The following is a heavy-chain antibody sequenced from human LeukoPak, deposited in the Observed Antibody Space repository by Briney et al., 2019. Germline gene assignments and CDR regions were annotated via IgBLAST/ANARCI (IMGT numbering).Heavy chain of an antibody. V-gene: IGHV3-23*01. CDR3: AKKPNNIGLYYFDY. CDR2: ISGSGGST. Sequence: SGRSLRLSCAASGFTFSSYAMSWVRQAPGKGLEWVSAISGSGGSTYYADSVKGRFTISRDNSKNTLYLQMNSLRAEDTAVYYCAKKPNNIGLYYFDYWGQGTLVTVSS. J-gene: IGHJ4*02. D-gene: IGHD2/OR15-2a*01. CDR1: GFTFSSYA.